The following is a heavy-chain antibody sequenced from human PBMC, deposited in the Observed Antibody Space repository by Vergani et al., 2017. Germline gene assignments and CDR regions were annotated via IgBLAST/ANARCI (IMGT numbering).Heavy chain of an antibody. CDR2: IIPILGIA. D-gene: IGHD6-19*01. CDR3: ARDLEVAGTVDY. Sequence: QVQLVQSGAEVKKPGSSVKVSCKASGGTFSSYAISWVRQVPGQGLEWMGRIIPILGIANYAQKFQGRVTITADKSTSTAYMELSSLRSEDTAVYYCARDLEVAGTVDYWGQGTLVTVSS. V-gene: IGHV1-69*04. CDR1: GGTFSSYA. J-gene: IGHJ4*02.